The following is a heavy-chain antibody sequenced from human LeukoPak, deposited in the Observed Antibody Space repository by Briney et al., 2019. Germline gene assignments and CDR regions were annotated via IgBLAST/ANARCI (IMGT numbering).Heavy chain of an antibody. CDR1: GFTFNSYE. CDR2: ISGSGGST. Sequence: GGSLRLSCAASGFTFNSYEMSWVRQAPGKGLEWVSAISGSGGSTYYADSVKGRFTISRDNSKNTLYLQMNSLRAEDTAVYYCAKDITPYYYDSSGLPPLDYWGQGTLVTVSS. V-gene: IGHV3-23*01. D-gene: IGHD3-22*01. CDR3: AKDITPYYYDSSGLPPLDY. J-gene: IGHJ4*02.